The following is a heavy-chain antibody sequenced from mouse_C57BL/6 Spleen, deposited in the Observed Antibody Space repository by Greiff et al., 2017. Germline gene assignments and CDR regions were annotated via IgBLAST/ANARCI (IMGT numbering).Heavy chain of an antibody. Sequence: QMQLQQPGAELVMPGASVKLSCKASGYTFTSYWMHWVKQRPGQGLEWIGEIDPSDSYTNYNQKFKGKSTLTVDKSSSTAYMQLSSLTSEDSAVYYCARWGSYDYGGAMDYWGQGTSVTVSS. CDR3: ARWGSYDYGGAMDY. D-gene: IGHD2-4*01. CDR1: GYTFTSYW. CDR2: IDPSDSYT. V-gene: IGHV1-69*01. J-gene: IGHJ4*01.